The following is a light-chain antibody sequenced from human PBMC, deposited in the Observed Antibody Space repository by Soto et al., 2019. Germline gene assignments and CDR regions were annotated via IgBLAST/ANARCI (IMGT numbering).Light chain of an antibody. CDR3: QSYDSSLSVVV. Sequence: QAVVTQPPSVSGAPGQRVTISCTGSSSNIGAGYDVHWYQQLPRTAPKLLIYGNSNRPSGVPDRFSASKSGTSASLAITGLQTDDEADYYCQSYDSSLSVVVFGGGTKVTVL. V-gene: IGLV1-40*01. CDR1: SSNIGAGYD. J-gene: IGLJ2*01. CDR2: GNS.